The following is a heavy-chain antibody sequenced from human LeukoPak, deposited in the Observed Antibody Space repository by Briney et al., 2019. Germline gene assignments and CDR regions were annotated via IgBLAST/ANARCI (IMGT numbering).Heavy chain of an antibody. Sequence: SETLSLTCTVSGDSITRGEYYWTWLRQPPGKGLEWIGYIYYSGSTYYNPSLKSRVTISVDTSKNQFSLKLSSVTAADTAVYYCARAAGRWLQFAFDIWGQGTMVTVSS. D-gene: IGHD5-24*01. J-gene: IGHJ3*02. CDR2: IYYSGST. V-gene: IGHV4-30-4*01. CDR1: GDSITRGEYY. CDR3: ARAAGRWLQFAFDI.